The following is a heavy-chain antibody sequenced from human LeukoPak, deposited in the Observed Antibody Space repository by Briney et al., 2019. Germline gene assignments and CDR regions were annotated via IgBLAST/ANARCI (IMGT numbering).Heavy chain of an antibody. CDR2: IKEDGSEK. CDR1: EFSFNTYW. CDR3: AKDHKSGCYDY. J-gene: IGHJ4*02. Sequence: GGSLRLSCAASEFSFNTYWMTWVRQAPGKGLEWVANIKEDGSEKNHLDSVKGRFTISRDNAKNSLYLHMNSLRAEDTAVYYCAKDHKSGCYDYWGPGTLVTVSS. V-gene: IGHV3-7*01. D-gene: IGHD6-19*01.